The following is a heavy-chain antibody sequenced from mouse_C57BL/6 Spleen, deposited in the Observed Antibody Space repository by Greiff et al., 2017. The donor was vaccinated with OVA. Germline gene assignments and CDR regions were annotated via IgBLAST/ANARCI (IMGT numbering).Heavy chain of an antibody. Sequence: VQLKESGPELVKPGASVKISCKASGYSFTGYYMNWVKQSPEKSLEWIGEINPSTGGTTYNQKFKAKATLTVDKASSTAYMQLKSLTSEDSAVYYCAREGITTVVGNWYFDVWGTGTTVTVSS. CDR3: AREGITTVVGNWYFDV. CDR1: GYSFTGYY. CDR2: INPSTGGT. J-gene: IGHJ1*03. V-gene: IGHV1-42*01. D-gene: IGHD1-1*01.